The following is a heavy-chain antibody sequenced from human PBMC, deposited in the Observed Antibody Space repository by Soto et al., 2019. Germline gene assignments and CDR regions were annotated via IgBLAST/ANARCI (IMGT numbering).Heavy chain of an antibody. Sequence: PSETLSLTCSVSSGSISSYYWSWIRQPPGKGLEWIGYVYYSGSTNYNPSLKSRVTISIDTSKNQFSLRLSSVTAADTAVYYCARKGWRFGVVPRGGLAPWGQGSLVTV. D-gene: IGHD3-3*01. J-gene: IGHJ5*02. CDR2: VYYSGST. CDR1: SGSISSYY. CDR3: ARKGWRFGVVPRGGLAP. V-gene: IGHV4-59*01.